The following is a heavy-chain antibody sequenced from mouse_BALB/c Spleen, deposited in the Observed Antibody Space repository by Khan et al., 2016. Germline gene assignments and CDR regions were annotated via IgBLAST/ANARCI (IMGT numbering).Heavy chain of an antibody. CDR1: GYTFTNYG. V-gene: IGHV9-1*02. CDR3: AKITTVGYYAMDY. J-gene: IGHJ4*01. D-gene: IGHD1-1*01. CDR2: INTYTGEP. Sequence: QIQLVQSGPELKKPGETVKISCKASGYTFTNYGMNWVKQAPGKGLKWMGWINTYTGEPTYADDFKGRFAFSLETSVSAAYLPINNLNNEDMGAYFCAKITTVGYYAMDYWGQGTSVTVSS.